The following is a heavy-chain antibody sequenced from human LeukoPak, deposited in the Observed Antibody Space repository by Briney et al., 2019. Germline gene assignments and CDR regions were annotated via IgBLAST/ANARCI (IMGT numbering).Heavy chain of an antibody. Sequence: GASVKVSCKASGYTFTGYYMHWVRQAPGQGLEWMGWINPNSGGTNYAQKFQGRVTMTRDTSISTAYMELSRLRSDDTDVYYCARDRGIRYCSSTSCEGYYYYYGMDVWGQGTTVTVSS. CDR3: ARDRGIRYCSSTSCEGYYYYYGMDV. J-gene: IGHJ6*02. CDR2: INPNSGGT. D-gene: IGHD2-2*01. CDR1: GYTFTGYY. V-gene: IGHV1-2*02.